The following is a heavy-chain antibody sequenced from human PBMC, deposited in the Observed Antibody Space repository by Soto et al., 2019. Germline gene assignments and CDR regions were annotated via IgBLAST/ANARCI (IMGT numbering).Heavy chain of an antibody. D-gene: IGHD3-10*01. V-gene: IGHV4-30-2*01. CDR3: ARAQFYSGSGNYNNLMFDD. CDR2: MYHSGTF. CDR1: GGSIGGVGYS. Sequence: SETLSLTCAVSGGSIGGVGYSWSWIRQPPGGGLEWIGYMYHSGTFLKSPSLKTRLTMSLDMSKNQFSLTLNSMTAADTAVYYCARAQFYSGSGNYNNLMFDDWGQGIQVTVS. J-gene: IGHJ5*02.